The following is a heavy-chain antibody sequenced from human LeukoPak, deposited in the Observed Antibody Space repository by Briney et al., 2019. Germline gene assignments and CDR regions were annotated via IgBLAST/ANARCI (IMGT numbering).Heavy chain of an antibody. V-gene: IGHV1-2*02. D-gene: IGHD5-18*01. J-gene: IGHJ4*02. Sequence: PGASLQISCAGSGSTFTGCFIHYVRQAPGQGLEWMGWIDPNSDNIRYSETFKDRVTMTRDTSTNTAYMELSWLRSDDTAVYYCARSAYNYGYVYFDHWGQGTLVIVSS. CDR2: IDPNSDNI. CDR1: GSTFTGCF. CDR3: ARSAYNYGYVYFDH.